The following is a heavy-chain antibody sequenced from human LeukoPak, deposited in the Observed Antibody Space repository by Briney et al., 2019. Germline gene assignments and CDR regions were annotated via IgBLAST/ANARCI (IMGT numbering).Heavy chain of an antibody. V-gene: IGHV1-46*01. D-gene: IGHD5-12*01. J-gene: IGHJ6*03. Sequence: SVKVSYKASGYTFTGHYIHWVRHAPGQGLEWMGIFNPSGGSTSYAQKFQGRVTMTRDMSTSTVYMELSSLRSEDTDVYYCARERGYSRYDYYYYYYMDVWGKGTTVTVSS. CDR3: ARERGYSRYDYYYYYYMDV. CDR2: FNPSGGST. CDR1: GYTFTGHY.